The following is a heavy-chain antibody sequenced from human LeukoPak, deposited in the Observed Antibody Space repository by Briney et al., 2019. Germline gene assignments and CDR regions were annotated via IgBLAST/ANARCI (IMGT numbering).Heavy chain of an antibody. J-gene: IGHJ4*02. D-gene: IGHD5-24*01. V-gene: IGHV4-59*08. CDR1: AGSISFYS. Sequence: SETLSLTCTVSAGSISFYSWKWLRQAPGKGREWIGYIHYSGSTNYNPSLKRRDTISGDTSRNQFSLKRSSVTAGDAAVYYCARQGDGYNYFDYWGQGTLVTVPS. CDR2: IHYSGST. CDR3: ARQGDGYNYFDY.